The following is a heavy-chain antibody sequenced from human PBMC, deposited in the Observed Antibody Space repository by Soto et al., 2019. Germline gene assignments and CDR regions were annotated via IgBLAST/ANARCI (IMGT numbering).Heavy chain of an antibody. J-gene: IGHJ4*02. CDR1: GFTFSSYW. D-gene: IGHD7-27*01. CDR2: INSDGSST. CDR3: ASSLLTPFDY. V-gene: IGHV3-74*01. Sequence: GGSLRLSCAASGFTFSSYWMHWVRQAPGEGLVWVSRINSDGSSTSFADSVKGRFTISRDNAKNTLYLQMNSLRAEDTAVYYCASSLLTPFDYWGQGTLVTVSS.